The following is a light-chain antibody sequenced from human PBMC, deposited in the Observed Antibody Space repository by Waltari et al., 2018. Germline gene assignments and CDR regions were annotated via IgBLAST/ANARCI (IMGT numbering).Light chain of an antibody. J-gene: IGLJ3*02. CDR1: RAHSSHV. CDR2: VNSDGSH. V-gene: IGLV4-69*01. CDR3: QTGGHGTWV. Sequence: QLILTQSPSASASLGASVKLTCTLRRAHSSHVIAWPQQQPEKGPRFLMKVNSDGSHRKGDVIPDRFSGSSSGAERYLSISSLQSEDEADYFCQTGGHGTWVFGGGTKLTVL.